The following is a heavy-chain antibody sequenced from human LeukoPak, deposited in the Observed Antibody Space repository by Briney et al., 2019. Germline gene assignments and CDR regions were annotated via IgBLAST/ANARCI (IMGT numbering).Heavy chain of an antibody. CDR2: INPSGGST. CDR3: VKRGDYGDYYGGGFFDY. Sequence: ASVKVSCKASGYTFTSYYMHWVRQAPGQGLEWMGIINPSGGSTSYAQKFQGRVTMTRDMSTSTVYMELSSLRSEDTAVYYCVKRGDYGDYYGGGFFDYWGQGTLVTVSS. J-gene: IGHJ4*02. CDR1: GYTFTSYY. V-gene: IGHV1-46*03. D-gene: IGHD4-17*01.